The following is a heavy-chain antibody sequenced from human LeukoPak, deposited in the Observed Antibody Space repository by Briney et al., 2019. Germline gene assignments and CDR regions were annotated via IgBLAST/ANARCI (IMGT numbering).Heavy chain of an antibody. Sequence: GGSLRLSCAASGFTFSSYAMSWVRQAPGKGLEWVSAISGSGGSTYYADSVKGRFTISRDNSKHTLYLQMNSLRAEDTAIYYCAKTSRANSGYDSPFDYWGQGTLVTVSS. CDR1: GFTFSSYA. CDR2: ISGSGGST. J-gene: IGHJ4*02. V-gene: IGHV3-23*01. CDR3: AKTSRANSGYDSPFDY. D-gene: IGHD5-12*01.